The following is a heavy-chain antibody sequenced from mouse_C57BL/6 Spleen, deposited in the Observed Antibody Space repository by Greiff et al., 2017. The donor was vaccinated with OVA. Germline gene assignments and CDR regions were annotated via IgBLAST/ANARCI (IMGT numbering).Heavy chain of an antibody. D-gene: IGHD1-1*01. J-gene: IGHJ3*01. Sequence: QVPLPQPGAGLVKPGASVKMSCKASGYTFTSYWITWVKPRPGQGLEWIGDIYPGSGSTNYNEKFKSKATLTVDTSSSTAYMQLSSLTSEDAAVYYCARSLYYGSSPWAYWGQGTLVTVSA. CDR3: ARSLYYGSSPWAY. V-gene: IGHV1-55*01. CDR2: IYPGSGST. CDR1: GYTFTSYW.